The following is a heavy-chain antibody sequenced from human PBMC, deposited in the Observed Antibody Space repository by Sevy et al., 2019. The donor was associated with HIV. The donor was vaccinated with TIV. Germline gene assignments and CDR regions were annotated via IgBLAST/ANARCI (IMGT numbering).Heavy chain of an antibody. Sequence: ASVKVSCKASGYTFTSYGISWVRQAPGQGLEWMGWISAYNGNTNYAQKLQGRVTMTTDTSTSTAYMELRSLRSDDTAVYYCTRGGNRYNWNAHYFDYWGQGTLVTVSS. V-gene: IGHV1-18*01. D-gene: IGHD1-1*01. CDR3: TRGGNRYNWNAHYFDY. CDR1: GYTFTSYG. J-gene: IGHJ4*02. CDR2: ISAYNGNT.